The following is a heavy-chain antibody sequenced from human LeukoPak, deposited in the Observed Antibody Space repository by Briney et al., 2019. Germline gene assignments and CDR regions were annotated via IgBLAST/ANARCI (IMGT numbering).Heavy chain of an antibody. Sequence: GGSLGLSCAAPGFTFSSYAMSWVRQAPGKGLEWVSAISGSGGSTYYADSVKGRFTISRDNSKNTLYLQMNSLRAEDTAVYYCAKEEAVALALFGYWGQGTLVTVSS. CDR1: GFTFSSYA. V-gene: IGHV3-23*01. CDR2: ISGSGGST. CDR3: AKEEAVALALFGY. J-gene: IGHJ4*02. D-gene: IGHD6-19*01.